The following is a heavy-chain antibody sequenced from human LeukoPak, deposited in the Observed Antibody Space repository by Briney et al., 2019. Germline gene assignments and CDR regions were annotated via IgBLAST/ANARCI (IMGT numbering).Heavy chain of an antibody. CDR3: AKVGYGDYYFDY. J-gene: IGHJ4*02. D-gene: IGHD4-17*01. CDR2: IWYDGSNK. Sequence: PGRSLRLSCAASGFTFSSYGMHWVRQAPGKGLEWVAVIWYDGSNKYYADSVKGGFTISRDNSKNTLYLQMNSLRAEDTAVYYCAKVGYGDYYFDYWGQGTLVTVSS. V-gene: IGHV3-33*06. CDR1: GFTFSSYG.